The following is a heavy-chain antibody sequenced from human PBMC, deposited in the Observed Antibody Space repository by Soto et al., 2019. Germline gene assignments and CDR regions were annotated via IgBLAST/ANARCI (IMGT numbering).Heavy chain of an antibody. Sequence: QVQLVQSGAEVKKPGASVKVSCKASGYTFTSYDIIWVRQATGQGLEWMGWMNPSTGNTDSAEKFQGRLTMTRNTSTSTGYMELSSLCFEDTAVYYCARGRIIVAGGFDPWGQGTLVTVSS. CDR2: MNPSTGNT. D-gene: IGHD6-19*01. CDR3: ARGRIIVAGGFDP. V-gene: IGHV1-8*01. CDR1: GYTFTSYD. J-gene: IGHJ5*02.